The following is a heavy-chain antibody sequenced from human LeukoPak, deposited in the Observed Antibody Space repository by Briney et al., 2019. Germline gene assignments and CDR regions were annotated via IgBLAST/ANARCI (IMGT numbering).Heavy chain of an antibody. CDR1: GFTFSSYG. D-gene: IGHD5-24*01. Sequence: PGRSLRLSCAASGFTFSSYGMHWVRQAPGKGLEWVAVIWYDGSNKYYADSVKGRFTISRDNSKNTLYLQMNSLRAEDTAAYYCAKEAYIDMATITPDYWGQGTLVTVSS. V-gene: IGHV3-33*06. J-gene: IGHJ4*02. CDR2: IWYDGSNK. CDR3: AKEAYIDMATITPDY.